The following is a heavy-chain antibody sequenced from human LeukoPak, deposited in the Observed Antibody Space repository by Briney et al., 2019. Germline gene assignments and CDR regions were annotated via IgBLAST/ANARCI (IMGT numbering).Heavy chain of an antibody. J-gene: IGHJ4*02. CDR2: ISGSGGST. CDR1: GFTFSSYA. Sequence: PGGSLRRSCAASGFTFSSYAMSWVRQAPGKGLEWVSAISGSGGSTYYADSVKGRFTISRDNSKNTLYLQMNSLRAEDTAVYYCAKGLRYFDWPSDYWGQGTLVTVSS. CDR3: AKGLRYFDWPSDY. D-gene: IGHD3-9*01. V-gene: IGHV3-23*01.